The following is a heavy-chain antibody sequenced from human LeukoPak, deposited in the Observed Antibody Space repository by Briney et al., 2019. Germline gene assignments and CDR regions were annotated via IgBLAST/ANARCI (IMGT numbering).Heavy chain of an antibody. J-gene: IGHJ4*02. V-gene: IGHV4-34*01. CDR2: INHSGST. D-gene: IGHD6-19*01. CDR3: AGIAVAGTGGLYYFDY. Sequence: KPSETLSLTCAVYGVSFSGYYWSWIRQPPGKGLEWIGEINHSGSTNYSPSLKSRVTISVDTSKNQFSLKLSSVTAADTAVYYCAGIAVAGTGGLYYFDYWGQGTLVTVSS. CDR1: GVSFSGYY.